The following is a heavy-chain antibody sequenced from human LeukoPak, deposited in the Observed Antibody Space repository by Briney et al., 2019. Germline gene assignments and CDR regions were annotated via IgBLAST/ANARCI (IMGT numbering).Heavy chain of an antibody. J-gene: IGHJ4*02. CDR2: ISGSGGST. CDR3: AKDTCEAAAGDFYYFDY. V-gene: IGHV3-23*01. D-gene: IGHD6-13*01. Sequence: PGGSLRLSCAASGFTFSSYAMSWVRQAPGKGLEWVSAISGSGGSTYYADSVKGRFTISRDNSKNTLYLQMNSLRAEDTAVYYCAKDTCEAAAGDFYYFDYWGQGTLVTVSS. CDR1: GFTFSSYA.